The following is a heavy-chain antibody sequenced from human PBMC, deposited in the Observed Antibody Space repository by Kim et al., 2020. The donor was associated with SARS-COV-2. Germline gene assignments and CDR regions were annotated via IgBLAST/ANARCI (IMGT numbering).Heavy chain of an antibody. CDR1: GFTFSIYG. Sequence: GGSLRLSCAASGFTFSIYGMHWVRQAPGKGLEWVAVISYDGSNKYYADSVKGRFTISRDNSKNTLYLQMNSLRAEDTAVYYCAKEEDDSSGYWPACFDY. D-gene: IGHD3-22*01. CDR2: ISYDGSNK. J-gene: IGHJ4*01. CDR3: AKEEDDSSGYWPACFDY. V-gene: IGHV3-30*18.